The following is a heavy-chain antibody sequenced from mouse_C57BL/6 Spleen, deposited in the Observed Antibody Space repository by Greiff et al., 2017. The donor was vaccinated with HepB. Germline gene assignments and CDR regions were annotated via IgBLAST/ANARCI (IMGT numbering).Heavy chain of an antibody. CDR3: ARALTHYYGSSFWFAY. CDR1: GFTFSSYA. D-gene: IGHD1-1*01. Sequence: DVMLVESGGGLVKPGGSLKLSCAASGFTFSSYAMSWVRQTPEKRLEWVATISDGGSYTYYPDNVKGRFTISRDNAKNNLYLQMSHLKSEDTAMYYCARALTHYYGSSFWFAYWGQGTLVTVSA. CDR2: ISDGGSYT. V-gene: IGHV5-4*03. J-gene: IGHJ3*01.